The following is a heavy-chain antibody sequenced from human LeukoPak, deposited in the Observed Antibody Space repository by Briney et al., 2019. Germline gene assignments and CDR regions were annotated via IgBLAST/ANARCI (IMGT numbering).Heavy chain of an antibody. V-gene: IGHV3-23*01. J-gene: IGHJ4*02. Sequence: GGSLRLSCAASGFTFSSYAMSWVRQAPGKGLEWVSAIGGSGGSTYYADSVKGRFTISRDNSKNTLYLQMNSLRAEDTAVYYCAKDSSSYSSSSLDYWGQGTLVTVSS. CDR3: AKDSSSYSSSSLDY. CDR2: IGGSGGST. CDR1: GFTFSSYA. D-gene: IGHD6-6*01.